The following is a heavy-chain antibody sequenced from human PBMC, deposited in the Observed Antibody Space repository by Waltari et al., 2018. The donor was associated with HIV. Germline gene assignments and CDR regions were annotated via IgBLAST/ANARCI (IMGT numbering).Heavy chain of an antibody. CDR1: GFTFSSDS. CDR2: ISSSSSYI. V-gene: IGHV3-21*01. Sequence: EVQLVESGGGLVKPGGSLRLACAASGFTFSSDSMNWVLQAPGKGLEWVSSISSSSSYIYYADSVKGRFTISRDNAKNSLYLQMNSLRAEDTAVYYCARGRWLQLALDYWGQGTLVTVSS. CDR3: ARGRWLQLALDY. J-gene: IGHJ4*02. D-gene: IGHD5-12*01.